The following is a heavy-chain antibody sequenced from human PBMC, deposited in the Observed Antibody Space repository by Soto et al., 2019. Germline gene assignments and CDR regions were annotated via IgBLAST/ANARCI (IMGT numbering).Heavy chain of an antibody. D-gene: IGHD6-19*01. J-gene: IGHJ4*02. CDR3: ARAGWYRFDY. CDR1: GFTFSNYW. V-gene: IGHV3-74*01. CDR2: INSDGTTI. Sequence: GGSLRLSCAASGFTFSNYWVHWVRQAPGKGLMWVSRINSDGTTINYADSVEGRFTISRDNAKNTLFLQMNSLRVEDTAVYYCARAGWYRFDYWGQGNLVTVS.